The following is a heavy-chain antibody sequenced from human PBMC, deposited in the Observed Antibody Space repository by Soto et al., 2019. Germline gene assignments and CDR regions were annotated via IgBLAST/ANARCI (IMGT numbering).Heavy chain of an antibody. V-gene: IGHV1-46*01. CDR3: AIPEGGITILPYGMDV. CDR1: GYTFTSYY. CDR2: INPSGGST. D-gene: IGHD3-3*01. Sequence: ASVKVSCKASGYTFTSYYMHWVRQAPGQGLEWMGIINPSGGSTSYAQKFQGRVTMTRDTSTSTVYMELSSLRSEDTAVYYCAIPEGGITILPYGMDVWGQGTTVTVSS. J-gene: IGHJ6*02.